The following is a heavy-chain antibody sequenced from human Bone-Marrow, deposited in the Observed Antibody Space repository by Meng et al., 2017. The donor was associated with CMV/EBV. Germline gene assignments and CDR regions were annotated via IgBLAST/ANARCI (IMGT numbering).Heavy chain of an antibody. D-gene: IGHD3-3*01. J-gene: IGHJ4*01. CDR1: GFTFNSHS. CDR3: ARGTTYYDFWSGYYTFDY. V-gene: IGHV3-21*01. CDR2: ISMSSDYK. Sequence: GESLKISCAASGFTFNSHSMNWVRQAPGRGLEWVSSISMSSDYKYYADSVKGRFTISRDNAKNSLYLQMNSLRAEDTAVYYCARGTTYYDFWSGYYTFDYWGQGTLVTVSS.